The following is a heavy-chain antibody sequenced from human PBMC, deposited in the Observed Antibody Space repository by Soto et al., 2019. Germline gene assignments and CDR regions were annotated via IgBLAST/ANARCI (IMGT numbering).Heavy chain of an antibody. Sequence: QAQVVQSGAEVRKPGSSVKLSCKASEGTFNSYAIAWVRQAPGQGLEWMGGIIPYYNTLNYAQKFQDRVTVTADDSTNTVYMELSSLRSDDTAVYFCASGASRWYPYFFDSWAQGTLVTASS. V-gene: IGHV1-69*01. CDR1: EGTFNSYA. J-gene: IGHJ4*02. D-gene: IGHD6-13*01. CDR2: IIPYYNTL. CDR3: ASGASRWYPYFFDS.